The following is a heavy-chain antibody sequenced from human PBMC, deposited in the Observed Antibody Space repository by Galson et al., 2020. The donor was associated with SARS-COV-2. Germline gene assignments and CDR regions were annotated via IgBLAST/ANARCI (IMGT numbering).Heavy chain of an antibody. CDR1: GGSISSTTHS. D-gene: IGHD3-9*01. Sequence: ETSATLSLTCTVSGGSISSTTHSCAWIRQPPGKGLEWIGSLYYSGNTYYNPSLKSRVTMSVDTSKNQFSLKLSSVTAADTAIYYCARHLRYFDYVDYWCQGTLVTVSS. J-gene: IGHJ4*02. V-gene: IGHV4-39*01. CDR3: ARHLRYFDYVDY. CDR2: LYYSGNT.